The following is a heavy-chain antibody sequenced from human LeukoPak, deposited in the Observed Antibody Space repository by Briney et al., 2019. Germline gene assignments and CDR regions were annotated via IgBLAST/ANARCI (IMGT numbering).Heavy chain of an antibody. CDR3: ARDSGLYYGSPFDY. J-gene: IGHJ4*02. CDR2: IIPIFGTA. D-gene: IGHD3-10*01. V-gene: IGHV1-69*05. CDR1: GGTFSSYA. Sequence: GASVKVSCKASGGTFSSYAISWVRQAPGQGLEWMGGIIPIFGTANYAQKFQGRVTITTDESTSTAYMELSSLRSEDTAVYYCARDSGLYYGSPFDYWGQGTLVTVSS.